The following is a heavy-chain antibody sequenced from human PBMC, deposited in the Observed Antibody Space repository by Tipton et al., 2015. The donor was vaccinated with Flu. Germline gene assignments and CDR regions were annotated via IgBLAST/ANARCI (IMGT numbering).Heavy chain of an antibody. CDR1: GYTFTSYG. J-gene: IGHJ5*02. Sequence: QLVQSGAEVKKPGASVKVSCKASGYTFTSYGISWVRQAPGQGLEWMGWISAYNGNTNYAQKLQGRVTMTTDTSTSTAYMELRSLRSDDTAVYYCARAVDDDFWSGYYLVPHFDPWGQGTLVTVSS. V-gene: IGHV1-18*01. D-gene: IGHD3-3*01. CDR2: ISAYNGNT. CDR3: ARAVDDDFWSGYYLVPHFDP.